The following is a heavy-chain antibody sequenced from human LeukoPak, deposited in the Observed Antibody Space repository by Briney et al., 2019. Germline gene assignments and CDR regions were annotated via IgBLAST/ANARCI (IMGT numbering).Heavy chain of an antibody. J-gene: IGHJ4*02. D-gene: IGHD6-19*01. CDR2: IIDSSSTI. CDR3: ARGYSGGYDY. V-gene: IGHV3-48*02. Sequence: TGGSLRLSCAASGFTFSRYGMNWVRQAPGKGLEWVSYIIDSSSTIYYADSVKGRFTISRDNAKNSLYLQMNSLRDEDTAVYYCARGYSGGYDYWGQGTLVTVSS. CDR1: GFTFSRYG.